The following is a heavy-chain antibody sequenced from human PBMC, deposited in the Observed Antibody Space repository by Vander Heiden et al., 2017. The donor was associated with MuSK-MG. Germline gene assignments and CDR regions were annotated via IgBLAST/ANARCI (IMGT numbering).Heavy chain of an antibody. D-gene: IGHD2-2*01. CDR2: VSGSGDTT. Sequence: EVQLLESGGGLVQPGGSLRLSCAASGFTFSSYAMTWVRQAPGQGLEWVSVVSGSGDTTYYADSVKGRFAIFRDNSKNILYLQIKSLRAEDTALYYCVKGGLLCSSISCWDYWGQGILVTVSS. J-gene: IGHJ4*02. V-gene: IGHV3-23*01. CDR3: VKGGLLCSSISCWDY. CDR1: GFTFSSYA.